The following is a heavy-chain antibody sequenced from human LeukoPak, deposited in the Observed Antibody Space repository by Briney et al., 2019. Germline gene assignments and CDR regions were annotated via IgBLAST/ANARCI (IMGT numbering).Heavy chain of an antibody. J-gene: IGHJ6*03. CDR3: ARVGDCSSTSCYIYYYYYYMDV. Sequence: EASVKVSCKASGGTFSSYAISWVRQAPGQGLEWMGRIIPIFGTANYAQKFQGRVTITTDESTSTAYMELRSLRSDDTAVYYCARVGDCSSTSCYIYYYYYYMDVWGKGTTVTVSS. CDR2: IIPIFGTA. V-gene: IGHV1-69*05. CDR1: GGTFSSYA. D-gene: IGHD2-2*02.